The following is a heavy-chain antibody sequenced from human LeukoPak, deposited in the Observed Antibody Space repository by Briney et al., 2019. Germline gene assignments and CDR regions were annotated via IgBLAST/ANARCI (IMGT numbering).Heavy chain of an antibody. CDR3: ARFSGAFDSSGYYYPAAFDI. Sequence: SETLSLTCAVYGGSFSGYYWSWIRQPPGKGLEWIGEINHSGSTNYNPSLKSRVTISVDTSKNQFSLKLSSVTAADTAVYYCARFSGAFDSSGYYYPAAFDIRGQGTMVTVSS. J-gene: IGHJ3*02. CDR1: GGSFSGYY. CDR2: INHSGST. D-gene: IGHD3-22*01. V-gene: IGHV4-34*01.